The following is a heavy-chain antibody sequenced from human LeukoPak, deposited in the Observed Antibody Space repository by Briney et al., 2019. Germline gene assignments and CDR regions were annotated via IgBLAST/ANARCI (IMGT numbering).Heavy chain of an antibody. Sequence: SETLSLTCTVSGGSITSSSHHWGWLRQPPGKGLEWIGSIYYSGTTYYNPSLKSRVTISVDTSKNQFSLKLSSVTAADTAVYYCASSYTHDRIAAAGDYWGQGTLVTVSS. CDR3: ASSYTHDRIAAAGDY. CDR1: GGSITSSSHH. CDR2: IYYSGTT. D-gene: IGHD6-13*01. V-gene: IGHV4-39*07. J-gene: IGHJ4*02.